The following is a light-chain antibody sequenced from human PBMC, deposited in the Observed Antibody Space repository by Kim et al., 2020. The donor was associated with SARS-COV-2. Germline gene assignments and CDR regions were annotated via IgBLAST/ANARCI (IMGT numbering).Light chain of an antibody. J-gene: IGLJ1*01. Sequence: QSVTTSCTRTSSDVGRYNRVSWYHQPPNTAPKRMIDEVSNRPSGVPDRFSGSKSGNTASLNISGLQAEDEADYYCFSWASSNTYVFGTGTKVTVL. CDR1: SSDVGRYNR. V-gene: IGLV2-18*02. CDR3: FSWASSNTYV. CDR2: EVS.